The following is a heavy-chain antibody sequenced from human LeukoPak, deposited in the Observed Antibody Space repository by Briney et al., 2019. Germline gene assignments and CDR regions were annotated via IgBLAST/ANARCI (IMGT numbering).Heavy chain of an antibody. Sequence: GRSLRLSCAASGFSFDDYAMHWVRQAPGKGLEWVSGISWDSGSIDYADSVKGRFTISRDNAKNSLYLQMNNLRAEDTAFYYCAKEVSGGFQHWGQGSLVTVSS. CDR1: GFSFDDYA. CDR3: AKEVSGGFQH. V-gene: IGHV3-9*01. J-gene: IGHJ1*01. D-gene: IGHD5/OR15-5a*01. CDR2: ISWDSGSI.